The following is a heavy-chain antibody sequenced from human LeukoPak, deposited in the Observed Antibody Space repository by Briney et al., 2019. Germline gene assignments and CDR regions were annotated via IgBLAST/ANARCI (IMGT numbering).Heavy chain of an antibody. V-gene: IGHV3-7*01. Sequence: GGSLRLSCAASGFTFSSYGMHWVRQAPGKGLEWVANIKQDGSEKYYVDSVRGRFTISRDNAKNSLFLQMNSLTVEDTAVYYCARRGGSSSRRSPIDYWGQGTLVTVSP. CDR2: IKQDGSEK. CDR1: GFTFSSYG. D-gene: IGHD6-6*01. CDR3: ARRGGSSSRRSPIDY. J-gene: IGHJ4*02.